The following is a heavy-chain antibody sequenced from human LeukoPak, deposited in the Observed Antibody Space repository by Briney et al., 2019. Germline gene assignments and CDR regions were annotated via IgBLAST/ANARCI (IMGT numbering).Heavy chain of an antibody. D-gene: IGHD3-22*01. V-gene: IGHV4-61*02. CDR1: GGSISSGSYY. CDR3: ARDQYYYDSSGPEGLVD. CDR2: IYTSGST. J-gene: IGHJ4*02. Sequence: PSETLSLTCTVSGGSISSGSYYWSWIRQPAGKGLEWIGRIYTSGSTNYNPSLKSRVTISVDTSKNQFSLKLSSVTAADTAVYYCARDQYYYDSSGPEGLVDWGQGTLVTVSS.